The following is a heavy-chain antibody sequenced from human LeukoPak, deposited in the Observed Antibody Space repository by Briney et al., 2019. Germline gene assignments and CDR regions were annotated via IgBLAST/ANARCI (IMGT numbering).Heavy chain of an antibody. CDR3: ARDRIPRRITMVRGVRWFDP. Sequence: ASVKVSCKASGGTFSSYAISWVRQAPGQGLEWMGGIIPIFGTANYAQKFQGRVTITADESTSTAYMELSRLRSDDTAVYYCARDRIPRRITMVRGVRWFDPWGQGTLVTVSS. CDR2: IIPIFGTA. D-gene: IGHD3-10*01. V-gene: IGHV1-69*13. CDR1: GGTFSSYA. J-gene: IGHJ5*02.